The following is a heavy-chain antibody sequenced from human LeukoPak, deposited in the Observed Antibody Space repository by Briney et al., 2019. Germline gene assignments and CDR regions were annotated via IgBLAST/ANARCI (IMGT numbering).Heavy chain of an antibody. Sequence: GGSLRLSCAASGFTFSSYSMNWVRQAPGKGLEWVSYISSSSTIYYADSVKGRFTISRDNAKNSLYLQMNSLRAEDTAVYYCAKELTLWFGEQYYFDYWGQGTLVTVSS. CDR1: GFTFSSYS. V-gene: IGHV3-48*04. J-gene: IGHJ4*02. D-gene: IGHD3-10*01. CDR3: AKELTLWFGEQYYFDY. CDR2: ISSSSTI.